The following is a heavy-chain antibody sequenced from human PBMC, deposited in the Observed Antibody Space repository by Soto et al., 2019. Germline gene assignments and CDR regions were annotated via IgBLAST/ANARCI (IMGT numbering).Heavy chain of an antibody. Sequence: ASVKVSCKASGYTFTSYGISWVRQAPGQGLEWMGWISAYNGNTNYAQKLQGRVTMTTDTSTSTAYMELRSLRSEDTAVYYCARAGYDILTGYYANFDYWGQGTLVTVSS. J-gene: IGHJ4*02. CDR2: ISAYNGNT. CDR1: GYTFTSYG. CDR3: ARAGYDILTGYYANFDY. D-gene: IGHD3-9*01. V-gene: IGHV1-18*01.